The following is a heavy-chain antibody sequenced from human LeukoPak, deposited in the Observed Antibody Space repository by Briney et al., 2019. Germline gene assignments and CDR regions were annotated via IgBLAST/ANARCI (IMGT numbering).Heavy chain of an antibody. CDR3: ARDPRGAVAGFGFDY. CDR2: IYTSGST. CDR1: GGSISSYY. J-gene: IGHJ4*02. V-gene: IGHV4-4*07. D-gene: IGHD6-19*01. Sequence: PSETLSLTCTVSGGSISSYYWSWIRQPAGKGLEWIGRIYTSGSTNYNPSLKSRVTMSVDTSKNQFSLKLSSVTAADTAVHYCARDPRGAVAGFGFDYWGQGTLVTVSS.